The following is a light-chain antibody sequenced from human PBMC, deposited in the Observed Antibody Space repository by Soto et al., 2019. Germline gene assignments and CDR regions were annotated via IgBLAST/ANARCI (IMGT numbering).Light chain of an antibody. CDR3: QPYNSYSEA. J-gene: IGKJ1*01. Sequence: DIQMTQSPSTLSGSVGDRVTITCRASQTISSWLAWYQQKPGKAPKLLIYKASTLKSGVPSRFSGSGSGTEFTLTISSLQPDDFATYYFQPYNSYSEALGQGTKLQLQ. CDR2: KAS. V-gene: IGKV1-5*03. CDR1: QTISSW.